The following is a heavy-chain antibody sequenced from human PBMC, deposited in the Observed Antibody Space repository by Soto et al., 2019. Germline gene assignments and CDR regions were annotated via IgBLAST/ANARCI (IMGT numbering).Heavy chain of an antibody. D-gene: IGHD2-2*01. V-gene: IGHV3-23*01. CDR3: AKEPPGGCSSTSCYARSFDY. CDR2: ISGSGGST. J-gene: IGHJ4*02. CDR1: GFTFSSYA. Sequence: EVQLLESGGGLVQPGGSLRLSCAASGFTFSSYAMGGVRQAPGKGLEWVSAISGSGGSTYYADSVKGRFTISRDNSKNTLYLQMNSLRAEDTAVYYCAKEPPGGCSSTSCYARSFDYWGQGTLVTVSS.